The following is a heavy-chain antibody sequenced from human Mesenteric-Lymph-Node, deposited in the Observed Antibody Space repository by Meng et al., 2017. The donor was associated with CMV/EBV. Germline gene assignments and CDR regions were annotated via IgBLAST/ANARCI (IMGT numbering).Heavy chain of an antibody. J-gene: IGHJ6*02. V-gene: IGHV4-31*03. CDR2: IYYSGST. D-gene: IGHD3-22*01. CDR3: ARDYYDSSGYSPPYYYYGMDV. Sequence: LRLSCTVSGGSISSGGYYWSWIRQHPGKGLEWIGYIYYSGSTYYNPSLKSRVTISVDTSKNQFSLKLSSVTAADTAVYHCARDYYDSSGYSPPYYYYGMDVWGQGTTVTVSS. CDR1: GGSISSGGYY.